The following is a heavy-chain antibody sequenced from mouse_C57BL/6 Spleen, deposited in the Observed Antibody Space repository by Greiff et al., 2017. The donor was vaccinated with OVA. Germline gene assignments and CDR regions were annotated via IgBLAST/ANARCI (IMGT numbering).Heavy chain of an antibody. Sequence: QVQLQQPGPELVKPGASVKISCKASGYAFSSSWMNWVKQRPGKGLEWIGRIYPGDGDTNYNGKFKGKATLTADKSSSTAYMQLSSLTSEDSAVYFCAFYGSSSFAYWGQGTLVTVSA. D-gene: IGHD1-1*01. V-gene: IGHV1-82*01. J-gene: IGHJ3*01. CDR2: IYPGDGDT. CDR3: AFYGSSSFAY. CDR1: GYAFSSSW.